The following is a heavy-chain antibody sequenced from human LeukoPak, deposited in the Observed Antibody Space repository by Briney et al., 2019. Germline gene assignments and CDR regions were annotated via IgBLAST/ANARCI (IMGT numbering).Heavy chain of an antibody. Sequence: GASVKVSCKVSGYTLTELSIHWVRQGPGKGFEWMGGFDPEDEETIDAHAFQGRVTMTDDTSTDIAYMELSGLTSEDTAIYYCVALKMTPVTRGKSYYYYYYMDVWGKGTTAIVSS. CDR2: FDPEDEET. V-gene: IGHV1-24*01. J-gene: IGHJ6*03. D-gene: IGHD4-17*01. CDR3: VALKMTPVTRGKSYYYYYYMDV. CDR1: GYTLTELS.